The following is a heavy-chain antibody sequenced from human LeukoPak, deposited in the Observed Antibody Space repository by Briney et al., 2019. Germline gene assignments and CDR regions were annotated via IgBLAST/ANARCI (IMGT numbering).Heavy chain of an antibody. CDR3: ARGRGVYGDYDADY. CDR2: MNPNSGNT. D-gene: IGHD4-17*01. CDR1: GYTFTSYD. Sequence: ASVKVSCKASGYTFTSYDINWVRQATGQVLEWMGWMNPNSGNTGYAQKFQGRVTMTRSTSISTAYMELSSLRSEDTAVYYCARGRGVYGDYDADYWGQGTLVTVSS. J-gene: IGHJ4*02. V-gene: IGHV1-8*01.